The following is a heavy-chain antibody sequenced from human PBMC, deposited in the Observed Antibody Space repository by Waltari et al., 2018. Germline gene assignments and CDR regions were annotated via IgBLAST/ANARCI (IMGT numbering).Heavy chain of an antibody. D-gene: IGHD6-19*01. CDR1: GGFISSYY. CDR2: IHNSGRT. V-gene: IGHV4-4*07. CDR3: ARDQSGGSSGWYSLYYFDY. Sequence: QVQLQESGPGLVKPSETLSLTCTVSGGFISSYYWSWIRPPAGKGLEWIGRIHNSGRTKYNPTLEGRVAMSVDTSKNKYSLKLSSVTAADTAVYYCARDQSGGSSGWYSLYYFDYWGQGTLVTVSS. J-gene: IGHJ4*02.